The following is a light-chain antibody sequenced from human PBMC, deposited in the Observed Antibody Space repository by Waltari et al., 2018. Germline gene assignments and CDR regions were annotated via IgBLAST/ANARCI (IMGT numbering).Light chain of an antibody. Sequence: EIVLTQSPGTLSLSPGERATLSCRASQSVSRALAWYQQKPGQAPRLLIDDAFSRATGIPDRFSGSGSGTDFSLTISRLEPEDCAVYYCQKYESMPATFGQGTKEEIK. V-gene: IGKV3-20*01. J-gene: IGKJ1*01. CDR2: DAF. CDR1: QSVSRA. CDR3: QKYESMPAT.